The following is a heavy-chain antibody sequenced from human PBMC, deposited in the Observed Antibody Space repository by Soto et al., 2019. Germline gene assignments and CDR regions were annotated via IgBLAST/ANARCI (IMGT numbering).Heavy chain of an antibody. CDR1: GYTFTSYD. CDR3: ASGAKYYYYYGMDV. V-gene: IGHV1-8*01. J-gene: IGHJ6*02. CDR2: MNPNSGNT. Sequence: QVQLVQSGAEVKKPGASVKVSCKASGYTFTSYDINWVRQATGQGLEWMGWMNPNSGNTGYAQKFQGRVTMTRNTSISTAYMELSSLRSEDTAVYYCASGAKYYYYYGMDVWGQGTTVTVSS.